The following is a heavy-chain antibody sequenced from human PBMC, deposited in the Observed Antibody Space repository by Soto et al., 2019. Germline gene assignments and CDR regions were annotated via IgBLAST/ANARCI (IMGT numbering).Heavy chain of an antibody. D-gene: IGHD5-18*01. CDR1: GYTFTSYD. CDR2: MNPNSGNT. V-gene: IGHV1-8*01. CDR3: ALPDTAGGGGYNWFDP. Sequence: QVQLVQSGAEVKKPGASVKVSCKASGYTFTSYDINWVRQATGQGLEWMGWMNPNSGNTGYAQKFQGRVTMTRNTSISTGYMELSSVRSEDTAVYYCALPDTAGGGGYNWFDPWGQGTLVTVSS. J-gene: IGHJ5*02.